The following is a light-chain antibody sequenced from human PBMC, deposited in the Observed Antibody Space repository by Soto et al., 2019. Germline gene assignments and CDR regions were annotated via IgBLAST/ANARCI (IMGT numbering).Light chain of an antibody. CDR2: DAS. CDR1: QSVSSY. J-gene: IGKJ1*01. Sequence: EIVLTQSPATLSLSPGERATLSCRASQSVSSYLAWFQQKPGQAPRLLIYDASNRATGIRARFSGSGSGTDFTLTISSLEPEDCAVYYCQQRSNWPRTFGQGTKVEIK. CDR3: QQRSNWPRT. V-gene: IGKV3-11*01.